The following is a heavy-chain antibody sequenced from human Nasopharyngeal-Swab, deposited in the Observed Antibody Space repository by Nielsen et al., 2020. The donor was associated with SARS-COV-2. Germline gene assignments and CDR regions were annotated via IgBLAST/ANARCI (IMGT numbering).Heavy chain of an antibody. V-gene: IGHV1-3*01. D-gene: IGHD1-1*01. Sequence: WVRQAPGQRLEWMGWINAGNGNTKYSQKFQGRVTITRDTSASTAYMELSSLRSEDTAVYYCARAGEACYYYYMDVWGKGTTVTVSS. CDR2: INAGNGNT. J-gene: IGHJ6*03. CDR3: ARAGEACYYYYMDV.